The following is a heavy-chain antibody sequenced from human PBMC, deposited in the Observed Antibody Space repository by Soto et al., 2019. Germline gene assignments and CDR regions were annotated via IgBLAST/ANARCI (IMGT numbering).Heavy chain of an antibody. D-gene: IGHD6-19*01. CDR2: IDHSGST. V-gene: IGHV4-4*02. J-gene: IGHJ4*02. CDR1: GGSISSTNW. Sequence: QVQLQESGPGRVKPSGTLSLTCAVSGGSISSTNWWNWVRQPPGKGLEWIGEIDHSGSTNYNPSRKSRVTLSVDKPKNQFAQKLSSVTAADTAVYYGVRDSGNGWKDYWGQGTLVTVSS. CDR3: VRDSGNGWKDY.